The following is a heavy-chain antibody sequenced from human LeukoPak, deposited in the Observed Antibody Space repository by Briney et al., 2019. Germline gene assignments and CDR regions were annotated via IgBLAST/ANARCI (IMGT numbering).Heavy chain of an antibody. Sequence: SETLSLTCTVSGGSISSYYRSWIRQPPGKGLEWIGYIYYSGSTNYNPSLKSRVTISVDTSKNQFSLKLSSVTAADTAVYYCARVPNSYGLSYYFDYWGQGTLVTVSS. V-gene: IGHV4-59*01. CDR3: ARVPNSYGLSYYFDY. CDR2: IYYSGST. CDR1: GGSISSYY. J-gene: IGHJ4*02. D-gene: IGHD5-18*01.